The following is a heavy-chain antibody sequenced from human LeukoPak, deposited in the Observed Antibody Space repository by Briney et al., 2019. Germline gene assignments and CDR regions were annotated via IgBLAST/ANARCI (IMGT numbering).Heavy chain of an antibody. V-gene: IGHV4-34*01. J-gene: IGHJ4*02. Sequence: PSETLSLTCAVYGGSFSGYYWSWIRQPPGKGLEWIGEINHSGSTNYNPSLKSRVTISVDTSKNQFSPKLSSVTAADTAVYYCARDRYQYSSSWNFDYWGQGTLVTVSS. D-gene: IGHD6-13*01. CDR3: ARDRYQYSSSWNFDY. CDR2: INHSGST. CDR1: GGSFSGYY.